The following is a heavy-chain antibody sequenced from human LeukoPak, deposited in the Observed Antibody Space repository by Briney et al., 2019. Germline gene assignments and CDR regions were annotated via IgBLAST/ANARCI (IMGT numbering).Heavy chain of an antibody. Sequence: ASVKVSCKASGYTFTSYYMHWVRQAPGQGLEWVGIINPSGGSTSYAQKFQGRVTMTRDMSTSTVYMELSSLRSEDTAVYYCARAQIESSSWPFYYYYYYGMDVWGQGTTVTVSS. CDR1: GYTFTSYY. CDR2: INPSGGST. J-gene: IGHJ6*02. D-gene: IGHD6-13*01. V-gene: IGHV1-46*01. CDR3: ARAQIESSSWPFYYYYYYGMDV.